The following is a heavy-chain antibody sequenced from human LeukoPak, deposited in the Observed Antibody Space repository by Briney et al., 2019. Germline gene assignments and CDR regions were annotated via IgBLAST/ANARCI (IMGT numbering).Heavy chain of an antibody. CDR3: AHSRSGYWGFDP. V-gene: IGHV2-5*01. CDR1: GFSLSTSGVG. J-gene: IGHJ5*02. CDR2: IYWNDDK. Sequence: SGPTLVNPTQTLTLTCTFSGFSLSTSGVGVGWIRQPPGKALEWLALIYWNDDKRYSPSLKSRLTITKDTSKHRSVLTMTNMDPVDTTTYYFAHSRSGYWGFDPWGQGTLVTVSS. D-gene: IGHD3-3*01.